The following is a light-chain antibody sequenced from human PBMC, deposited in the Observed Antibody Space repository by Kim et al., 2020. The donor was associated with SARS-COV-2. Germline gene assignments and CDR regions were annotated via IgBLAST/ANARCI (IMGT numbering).Light chain of an antibody. Sequence: DIQMTQSPSSLSASVGDRVTITCRASQGISNDLAWYQQKPGKVPRLLIYAAYSLHSGVPSRFSGSGSGTDFTLTISSLQPEDVATYYCQKYNSAPFTFGPGTRWISN. CDR1: QGISND. V-gene: IGKV1-27*01. CDR2: AAY. J-gene: IGKJ3*01. CDR3: QKYNSAPFT.